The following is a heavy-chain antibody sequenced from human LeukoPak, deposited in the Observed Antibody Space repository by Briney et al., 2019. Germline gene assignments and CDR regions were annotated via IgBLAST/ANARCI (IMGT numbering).Heavy chain of an antibody. CDR2: IIPILGIA. Sequence: RASVKISCKASGGTFSSYAISWVRQAPGQGLEWMGRIIPILGIANYAQKFQGRVTITADKSTSTAYMELSSLRSEDTAVYYCARDTNLYGMDVWGQGTTVTVSS. D-gene: IGHD2-8*01. CDR3: ARDTNLYGMDV. J-gene: IGHJ6*02. CDR1: GGTFSSYA. V-gene: IGHV1-69*04.